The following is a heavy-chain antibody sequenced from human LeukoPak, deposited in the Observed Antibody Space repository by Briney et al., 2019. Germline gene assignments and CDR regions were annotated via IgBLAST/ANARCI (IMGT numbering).Heavy chain of an antibody. D-gene: IGHD1-26*01. V-gene: IGHV4-4*07. CDR3: ARDRGNIFQYIDY. CDR2: MYRSGST. Sequence: PSETLSLTCTVSGGFISTNYYWSWIRQPAGKGLEWIGRMYRSGSTNYNPSLKSRVTMSIDTSKDQFSLRLNSMTAADTAVYYCARDRGNIFQYIDYWGQGILVTVSS. J-gene: IGHJ4*02. CDR1: GGFISTNYY.